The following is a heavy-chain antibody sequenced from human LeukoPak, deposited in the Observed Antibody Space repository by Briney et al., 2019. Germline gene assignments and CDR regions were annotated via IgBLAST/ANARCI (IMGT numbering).Heavy chain of an antibody. J-gene: IGHJ4*02. V-gene: IGHV4-4*07. CDR3: ARDGYYDSSGYYFWFDY. Sequence: SETLSLTCTVSGGSISSYYWSWIRQPAGKGLEWIGRIYTSGSTNYNPSLKSRVTMSVDTSKNQFSRKLSSVTAADTAVYYCARDGYYDSSGYYFWFDYWGQGTLVTVSS. CDR2: IYTSGST. CDR1: GGSISSYY. D-gene: IGHD3-22*01.